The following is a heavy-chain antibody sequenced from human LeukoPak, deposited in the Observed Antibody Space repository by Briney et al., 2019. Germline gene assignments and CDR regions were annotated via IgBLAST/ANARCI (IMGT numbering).Heavy chain of an antibody. CDR2: ISYSGRT. J-gene: IGHJ4*02. D-gene: IGHD4-17*01. CDR1: GASINNYF. Sequence: TETLSLTCSVSGASINNYFGTWISQPPGKGLEWIGQISYSGRTNYSPSFKSRVTMSVDTSQNQFSLQLSSVTAEDTAVYYCARLSPVYGDYGVFHNWGQGSLVTVSS. V-gene: IGHV4-59*08. CDR3: ARLSPVYGDYGVFHN.